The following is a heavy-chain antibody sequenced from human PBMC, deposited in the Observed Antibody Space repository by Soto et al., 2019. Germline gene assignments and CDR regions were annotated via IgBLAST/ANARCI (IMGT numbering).Heavy chain of an antibody. CDR1: GYSFTNND. V-gene: IGHV1-8*01. CDR3: ARMETFGSLNWFDP. Sequence: ASVKVSCKASGYSFTNNDVSWVREATGQGLEWMGWMNPGSGDTGYAQKFQGRVTMTRDISIATAYMELSSLRSDDTAIYYCARMETFGSLNWFDPWGQGTLVTVSS. D-gene: IGHD3-16*01. CDR2: MNPGSGDT. J-gene: IGHJ5*02.